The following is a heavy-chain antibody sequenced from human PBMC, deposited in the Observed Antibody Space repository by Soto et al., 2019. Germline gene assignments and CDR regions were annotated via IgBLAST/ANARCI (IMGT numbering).Heavy chain of an antibody. CDR2: IYYNGST. D-gene: IGHD5-12*01. J-gene: IGHJ4*02. Sequence: LSLTCTVSGGSISSGGYYWSWIRQHPGKGLEWIGYIYYNGSTYYNPSLKSRVTISVDTSKNQFSLKLSSVTAADTAVYYCARGEMATILYFDYWGQGTLVTVSS. CDR3: ARGEMATILYFDY. CDR1: GGSISSGGYY. V-gene: IGHV4-31*03.